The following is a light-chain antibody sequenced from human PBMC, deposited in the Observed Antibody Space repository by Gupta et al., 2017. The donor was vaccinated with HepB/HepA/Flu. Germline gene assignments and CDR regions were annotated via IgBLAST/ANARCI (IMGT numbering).Light chain of an antibody. Sequence: DIQMTPSPSSLSASSGDRVTITGRASQGISNYLGWFQQKQGEAPKSLIYAASRLQSGVPSKFSGSGSGTDFTLTISSLQPEDFATYYCQQYYSYPFTFGPGTKVDIK. V-gene: IGKV1-16*02. CDR2: AAS. CDR3: QQYYSYPFT. J-gene: IGKJ3*01. CDR1: QGISNY.